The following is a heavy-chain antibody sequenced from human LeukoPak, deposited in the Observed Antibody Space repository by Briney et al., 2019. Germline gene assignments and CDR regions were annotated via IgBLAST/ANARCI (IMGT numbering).Heavy chain of an antibody. D-gene: IGHD3-22*01. J-gene: IGHJ4*02. CDR3: ARLKVVITSFSPFDY. V-gene: IGHV4-38-2*02. CDR1: GYSISSGYY. CDR2: IHHSGST. Sequence: SETLSLTCTVSGYSISSGYYWDWIRQPPGKGLEWIGSIHHSGSTNYNPSLKSRVTISVDTSKNQFSLKLSSVTAADTAVYYCARLKVVITSFSPFDYWGQGTLVTVSS.